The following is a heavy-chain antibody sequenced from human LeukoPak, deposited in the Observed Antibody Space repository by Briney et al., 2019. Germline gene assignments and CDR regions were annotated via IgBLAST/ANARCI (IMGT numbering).Heavy chain of an antibody. V-gene: IGHV4-39*07. D-gene: IGHD4-23*01. CDR1: GGSISSSSFY. CDR3: AGNDYGGKRPPGK. J-gene: IGHJ4*02. Sequence: SETLSLTCTVSGGSISSSSFYWGWIRQPPGKGLEWIGEINHSGSTNYNPSLKSRVTISVDTSKNQFSLKLSSVTAADTAVYYCAGNDYGGKRPPGKWGQGTLVTVSS. CDR2: INHSGST.